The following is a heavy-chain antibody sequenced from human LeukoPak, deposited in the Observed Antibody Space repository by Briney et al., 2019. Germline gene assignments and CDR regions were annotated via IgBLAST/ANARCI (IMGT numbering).Heavy chain of an antibody. CDR2: VYPEDKKT. D-gene: IGHD3-3*01. J-gene: IGHJ4*02. CDR1: GYPLSEFF. Sequence: ASVKVSCKVSGYPLSEFFIHGVRQAPGKGLDWLGGVYPEDKKTIYAHKFEGRVTMTEDTSTNPASMELTSLRSEDTGTYFCAAPNLFWSGSSFDYWGQGVLVTVSS. CDR3: AAPNLFWSGSSFDY. V-gene: IGHV1-24*01.